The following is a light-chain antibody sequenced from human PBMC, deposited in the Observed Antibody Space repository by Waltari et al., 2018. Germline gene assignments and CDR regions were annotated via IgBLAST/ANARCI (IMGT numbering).Light chain of an antibody. CDR1: NIGTES. J-gene: IGLJ1*01. Sequence: SYVLTQPPSVSVAPGETARINCRVHNIGTESSPWYQQKPGQAPVLVIAYDSDRRSGIPERISGSNSGNTATLTISRVEAGDEAEYFCQVWDANNDPGVFGTGTEVTVL. V-gene: IGLV3-21*04. CDR2: YDS. CDR3: QVWDANNDPGV.